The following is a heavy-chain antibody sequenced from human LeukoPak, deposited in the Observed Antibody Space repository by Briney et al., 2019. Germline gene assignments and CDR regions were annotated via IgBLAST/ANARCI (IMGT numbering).Heavy chain of an antibody. V-gene: IGHV1-2*02. Sequence: ASVKVSWKASGYTFTDYHVHWVRQAPGQGLEWMGWINPNSGYTNSAQKFQGRVTMTRDTSINTAYMEVTRLRSDDTAVYYCARPRTYSGSYETFDYWGQGTLVSVSS. CDR1: GYTFTDYH. CDR2: INPNSGYT. J-gene: IGHJ4*02. D-gene: IGHD1-26*01. CDR3: ARPRTYSGSYETFDY.